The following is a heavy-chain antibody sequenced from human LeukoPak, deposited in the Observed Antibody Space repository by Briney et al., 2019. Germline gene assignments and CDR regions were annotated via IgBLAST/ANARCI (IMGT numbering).Heavy chain of an antibody. CDR2: INTNTGNP. D-gene: IGHD4-23*01. CDR1: GYTFTGYY. V-gene: IGHV7-4-1*02. Sequence: ASVKVSCKASGYTFTGYYIHWVRQAPGQGLEWMGWINTNTGNPTYAQGFTGRFVFSLDTSVSTAYLQINTLKAEDTAVYYCARPELRWSAYYYMDVWGKGTTVTVSS. CDR3: ARPELRWSAYYYMDV. J-gene: IGHJ6*03.